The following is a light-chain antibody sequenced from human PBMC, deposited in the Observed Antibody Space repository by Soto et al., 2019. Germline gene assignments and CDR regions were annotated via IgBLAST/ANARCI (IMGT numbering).Light chain of an antibody. CDR2: DVS. CDR3: SSYTSSTTLV. V-gene: IGLV2-14*01. CDR1: SSDVGGYNY. J-gene: IGLJ3*02. Sequence: QSVLTQPASVSGSPGQSITISCTGTSSDVGGYNYVSWYQHHPGKAPKLMIYDVSNRPSGVSNRFSGSKSGNTASLTISGLLAEDEADYYCSSYTSSTTLVFGGGTKVTVL.